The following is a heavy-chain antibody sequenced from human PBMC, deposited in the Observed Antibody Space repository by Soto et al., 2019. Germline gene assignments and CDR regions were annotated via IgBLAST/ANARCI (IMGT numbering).Heavy chain of an antibody. CDR2: LKPDGSEK. D-gene: IGHD2-15*01. Sequence: EVQLVQSGGGLVQPGGSLRLSCAAAGFTLSTYWMSWVRQAPGKGLEWVANLKPDGSEKYYVDSVKGRFTISRDNAKNSLYLQMNSLRAEDTAVYYCARDRRYCSGGSCSQRPAGYYGMDVWGQGTTVTVSS. J-gene: IGHJ6*02. V-gene: IGHV3-7*01. CDR3: ARDRRYCSGGSCSQRPAGYYGMDV. CDR1: GFTLSTYW.